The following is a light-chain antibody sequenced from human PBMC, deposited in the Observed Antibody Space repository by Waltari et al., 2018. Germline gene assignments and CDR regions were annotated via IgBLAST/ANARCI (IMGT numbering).Light chain of an antibody. Sequence: QSVLTQPPSASGTPGQRVTIACSGSSSNLGSNTVNWYQQLPGPAPKLLIYSNNQRPSGVPDRFSGSKSGTSASLAISGLQSEDEADYYCAAWDDSLQGWVFGGGTTLTVL. CDR1: SSNLGSNT. J-gene: IGLJ3*02. CDR3: AAWDDSLQGWV. CDR2: SNN. V-gene: IGLV1-44*01.